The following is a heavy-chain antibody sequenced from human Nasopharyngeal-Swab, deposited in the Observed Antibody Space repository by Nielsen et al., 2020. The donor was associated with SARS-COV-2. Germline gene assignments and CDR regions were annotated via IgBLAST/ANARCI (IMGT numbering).Heavy chain of an antibody. J-gene: IGHJ4*02. CDR1: GFNFPTYG. CDR3: ARDAGYGSGWHLEWFFDL. D-gene: IGHD6-19*01. Sequence: GEPLKISCAASGFNFPTYGMHWVRQAPGKGLEWVAVVAYDGSNRYYAEAVKGRFTISRDNSNKRLYLELNSLRAEDTAVYFCARDAGYGSGWHLEWFFDLWGQGTPVTVSS. CDR2: VAYDGSNR. V-gene: IGHV3-30*03.